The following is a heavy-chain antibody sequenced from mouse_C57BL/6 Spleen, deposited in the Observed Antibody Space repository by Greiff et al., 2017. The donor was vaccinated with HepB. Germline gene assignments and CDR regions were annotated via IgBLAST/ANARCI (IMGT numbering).Heavy chain of an antibody. D-gene: IGHD1-1*01. Sequence: QVQLQQSGAELMKPGASVKLSCKATGYTFTGYWIEWVKQRPGHGLEWIGEILPGSGSTNYNEKFKGKATFTADTSSNPAYMQLSSLTTEDSAIYYCARGDGSSEGYAMDYWGQGTSVTVSS. CDR2: ILPGSGST. J-gene: IGHJ4*01. CDR1: GYTFTGYW. V-gene: IGHV1-9*01. CDR3: ARGDGSSEGYAMDY.